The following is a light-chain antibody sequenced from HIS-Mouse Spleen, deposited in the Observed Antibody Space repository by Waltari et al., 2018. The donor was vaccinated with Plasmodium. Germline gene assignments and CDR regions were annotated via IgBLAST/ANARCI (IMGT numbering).Light chain of an antibody. V-gene: IGLV3-10*01. Sequence: SYELTQPPSVSVSPGQTASITCSGTALPETYAYWYHQKSGQAPVLIIYEDSKRPPGIPERFSGSSSGTMATLTISGAQVEDEADYYCYSTDSSGNHRVFGGGTKLTVL. CDR2: EDS. J-gene: IGLJ3*02. CDR3: YSTDSSGNHRV. CDR1: ALPETY.